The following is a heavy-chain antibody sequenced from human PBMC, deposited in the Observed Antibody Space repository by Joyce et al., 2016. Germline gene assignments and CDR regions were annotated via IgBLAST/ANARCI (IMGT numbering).Heavy chain of an antibody. CDR2: ISGSGDSK. J-gene: IGHJ4*02. CDR1: GFTFTSYA. D-gene: IGHD2-2*01. CDR3: AKEEDIVVVPAASSY. V-gene: IGHV3-23*01. Sequence: EVQLLESGGGLVQPGGSLRLSCVASGFTFTSYAMTWVRPAPGKGLEWVSGISGSGDSKHYADSVKGRFTISRDNSKNTLYLQMKSLRAEDTAVYYCAKEEDIVVVPAASSYWGQGTLVTVSS.